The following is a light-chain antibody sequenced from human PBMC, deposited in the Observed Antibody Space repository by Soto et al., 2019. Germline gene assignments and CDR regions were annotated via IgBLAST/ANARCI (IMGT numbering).Light chain of an antibody. V-gene: IGLV1-47*01. CDR3: ASWDDTLSGVV. Sequence: QSVLTQPPSTSGTPGQRVTMSCSGSSSNIGSNFVYWYQQLPGMAPKLLIYRSDQRPSGVPDRFSGSKSGTSASLAISGLRSEDEAGYCCASWDDTLSGVVFGGGTKLAVL. J-gene: IGLJ3*02. CDR1: SSNIGSNF. CDR2: RSD.